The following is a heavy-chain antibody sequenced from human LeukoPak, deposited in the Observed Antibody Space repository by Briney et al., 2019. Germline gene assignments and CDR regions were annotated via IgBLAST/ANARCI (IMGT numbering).Heavy chain of an antibody. D-gene: IGHD2-8*01. J-gene: IGHJ5*02. Sequence: GGSLRLSCAASGFTFDDYAMHWVRQAPGKGLEWVSGISWNSGSIGYADSVKGRFTISRDNAKNTLYLQMNSLRAEDTALYYCARDRVSGTYGDWFDPWGQGTLVTVSS. V-gene: IGHV3-9*01. CDR2: ISWNSGSI. CDR1: GFTFDDYA. CDR3: ARDRVSGTYGDWFDP.